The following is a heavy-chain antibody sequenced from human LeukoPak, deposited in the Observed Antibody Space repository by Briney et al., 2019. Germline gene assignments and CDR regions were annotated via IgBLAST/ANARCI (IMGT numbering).Heavy chain of an antibody. CDR3: ARAPRITMVRGVIYWFDP. CDR2: MNPNSGNT. CDR1: GYTFTSYD. V-gene: IGHV1-8*03. J-gene: IGHJ5*02. D-gene: IGHD3-10*01. Sequence: ASVKVSCKASGYTFTSYDINWVRQATGQGLEGMGWMNPNSGNTGYAQKFQGRVTITRNTSISTAYMELTSLRSEDTAVYYCARAPRITMVRGVIYWFDPWGQGTLVTVSS.